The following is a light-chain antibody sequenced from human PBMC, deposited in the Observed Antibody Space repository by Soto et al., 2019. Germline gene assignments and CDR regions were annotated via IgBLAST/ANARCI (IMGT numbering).Light chain of an antibody. J-gene: IGLJ2*01. V-gene: IGLV1-47*01. CDR3: QSYDSSLSGVV. CDR1: DSNIGSNF. Sequence: QSVVSQPPSASATPGQRVTISCSGSDSNIGSNFVYWYQQLAGTAPKLLVFRNDQRPSGVPDRISGSKSGTSASLAISGLRSEDEADYYCQSYDSSLSGVVFGGGTKLTVL. CDR2: RND.